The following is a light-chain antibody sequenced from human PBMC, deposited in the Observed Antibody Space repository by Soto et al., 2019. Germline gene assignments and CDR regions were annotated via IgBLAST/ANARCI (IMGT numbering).Light chain of an antibody. Sequence: DVVLTQTPLSSPVTLGQPASISCRSSQSLLHSDGTTYLSWLHQRPGQPPRLLIYSVSNRFSGVPDRFRGSGAWTDFTLKISRVEAEDVPVYYCMQPPQYPPYPFGQGPKLEI. J-gene: IGKJ2*01. CDR1: QSLLHSDGTTY. CDR3: MQPPQYPPYP. CDR2: SVS. V-gene: IGKV2-24*01.